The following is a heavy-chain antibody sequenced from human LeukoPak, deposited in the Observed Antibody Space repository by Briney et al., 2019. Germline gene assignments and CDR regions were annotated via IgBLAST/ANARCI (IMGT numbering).Heavy chain of an antibody. D-gene: IGHD2-15*01. J-gene: IGHJ4*02. CDR2: ISHSGST. V-gene: IGHV4-38-2*02. CDR3: ARAGYCSGGSCSFFNDG. CDR1: GYSISIAFY. Sequence: SETLSLTCTVSGYSISIAFYWGWIRQPPGKGLEWIGSISHSGSTYYNPSLKSRVTISVDTSKNQFSLKLSSVTAADTAVYYCARAGYCSGGSCSFFNDGWGQGTLVTVSS.